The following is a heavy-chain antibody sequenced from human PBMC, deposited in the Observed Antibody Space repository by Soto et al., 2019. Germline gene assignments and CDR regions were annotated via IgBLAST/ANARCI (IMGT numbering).Heavy chain of an antibody. CDR2: ITKTGDDS. CDR1: GFTFGTYA. D-gene: IGHD2-21*01. Sequence: DVQLVESGGGLVQPGGSLRLSCSASGFTFGTYAMHWVRQAPGKRLEYVSAITKTGDDSYYADSVRGRFTISRDNSKNTVYLQMSRLRAEDPAVYSCAARQGGDGCNAPFEYWGLGILVTVSS. CDR3: AARQGGDGCNAPFEY. J-gene: IGHJ4*02. V-gene: IGHV3-64D*06.